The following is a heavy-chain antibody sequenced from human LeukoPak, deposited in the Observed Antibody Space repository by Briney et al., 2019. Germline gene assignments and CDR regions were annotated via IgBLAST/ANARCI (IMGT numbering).Heavy chain of an antibody. J-gene: IGHJ4*02. D-gene: IGHD6-19*01. Sequence: GGSLRLSCAASGSTFSSYGMHWVRQAPGKGLEWVAFIRYDGSNKYYADSVKGRFNISRVNSKNTLYLQMNSLRAEDTAVYYCAKDLQWLSLVDYWGQGTLVTVSS. CDR1: GSTFSSYG. V-gene: IGHV3-30*02. CDR3: AKDLQWLSLVDY. CDR2: IRYDGSNK.